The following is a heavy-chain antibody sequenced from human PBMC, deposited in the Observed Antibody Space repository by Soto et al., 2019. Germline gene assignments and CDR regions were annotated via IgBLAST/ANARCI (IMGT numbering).Heavy chain of an antibody. CDR2: IYPGDSDT. D-gene: IGHD2-21*02. V-gene: IGHV5-51*01. CDR1: GYTFPTSW. CDR3: AKQLALKVPDF. Sequence: PXEFLTICFTGAGYTFPTSWIGLVRRLRGKGVGWMGIIYPGDSDTRYSPSFQGHVTISADKSVNTAYLHWSSLQAYDTAIYYCAKQLALKVPDFWGQGTLVTVYS. J-gene: IGHJ1*01.